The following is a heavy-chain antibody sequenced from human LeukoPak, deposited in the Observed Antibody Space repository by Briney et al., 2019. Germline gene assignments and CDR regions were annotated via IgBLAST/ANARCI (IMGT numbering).Heavy chain of an antibody. V-gene: IGHV3-23*01. CDR2: ISGSGGST. J-gene: IGHJ4*02. CDR1: GFKFSSYS. CDR3: AKEMATIMWSFDY. D-gene: IGHD5-24*01. Sequence: GGSLRLSCAASGFKFSSYSMKWVRQAPGKGLEWVSAISGSGGSTYYADSVKGRFTISRDNSKNTLYLQMNSLSAEDTAVYYCAKEMATIMWSFDYWGQGTLVTVSS.